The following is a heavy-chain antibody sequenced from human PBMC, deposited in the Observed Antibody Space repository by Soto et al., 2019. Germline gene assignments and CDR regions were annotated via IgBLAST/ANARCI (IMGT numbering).Heavy chain of an antibody. Sequence: QVQLQESGPGLVKPSQTLSLTCTVSGGSISSGGYYWSWIRQHPGKGLEWIGYIYYSGSTYYNPSLTSRVTISVDTSKNQFSLKLSSVTAADTAVYYCARIGFWSGYIDYWGQGTLVTVSS. D-gene: IGHD3-3*01. CDR1: GGSISSGGYY. CDR3: ARIGFWSGYIDY. J-gene: IGHJ4*02. V-gene: IGHV4-31*03. CDR2: IYYSGST.